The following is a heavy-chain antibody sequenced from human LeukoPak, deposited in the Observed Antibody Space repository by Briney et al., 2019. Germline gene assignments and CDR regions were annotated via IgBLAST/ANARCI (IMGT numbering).Heavy chain of an antibody. CDR1: GASISSFY. J-gene: IGHJ6*03. V-gene: IGHV4-4*07. Sequence: SETLSLTCTVSGASISSFYWSWIRQSAEKGLEWIGRIYISGSSNYNPSLKSRVTISVDKSKNQLSLKVSSVTAADTAVYFCARDQATSDYYYYMDVWGRGTTVTASS. CDR3: ARDQATSDYYYYMDV. D-gene: IGHD1/OR15-1a*01. CDR2: IYISGSS.